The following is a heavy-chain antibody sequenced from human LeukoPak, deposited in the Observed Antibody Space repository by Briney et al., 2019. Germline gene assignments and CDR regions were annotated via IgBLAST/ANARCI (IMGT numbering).Heavy chain of an antibody. CDR1: GFTFSSYG. CDR2: ISGSGGST. Sequence: GGSLRLSCAASGFTFSSYGMSWVRQAPGKGLEWVSGISGSGGSTYYADSVKGRFTISRDNSKNTLYLQMNSLRAEDTAVYYCAKAFLQGLQLAHLAFDYWGQGTLVTVSS. D-gene: IGHD6-25*01. J-gene: IGHJ4*02. V-gene: IGHV3-23*01. CDR3: AKAFLQGLQLAHLAFDY.